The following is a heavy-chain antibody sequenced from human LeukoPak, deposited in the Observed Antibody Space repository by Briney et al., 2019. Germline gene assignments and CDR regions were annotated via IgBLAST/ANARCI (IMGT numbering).Heavy chain of an antibody. J-gene: IGHJ5*02. CDR3: ARDVPSVDFYGSGSYYNL. CDR1: GFTFSSYA. D-gene: IGHD3-10*01. V-gene: IGHV3-30-3*01. CDR2: ISYDGSNK. Sequence: GGSLRLSCAASGFTFSSYAMHWVRQAPGKGLEWVAVISYDGSNKYYADSVKGRFTISRDNAKNSLYLQMNSLRAEDTAVYYCARDVPSVDFYGSGSYYNLWGQGTLVTVSS.